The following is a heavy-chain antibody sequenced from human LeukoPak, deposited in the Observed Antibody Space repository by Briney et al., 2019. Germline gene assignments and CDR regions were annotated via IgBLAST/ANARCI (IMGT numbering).Heavy chain of an antibody. CDR1: GFTVSSNY. V-gene: IGHV3-66*02. J-gene: IGHJ5*01. CDR3: ARSCTSSWYPRLHS. CDR2: IYSGGST. D-gene: IGHD6-13*01. Sequence: GGSLRLSCAASGFTVSSNYMSWVRQAPGKGLEWVSIIYSGGSTYYTDSVKGRFTISRDNSKNTLYFQMNSLRAEDTAVYYCARSCTSSWYPRLHSGGQATLVTVCS.